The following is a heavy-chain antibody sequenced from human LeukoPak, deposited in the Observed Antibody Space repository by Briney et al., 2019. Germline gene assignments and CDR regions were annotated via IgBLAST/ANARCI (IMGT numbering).Heavy chain of an antibody. Sequence: GGSLRLSCAASGFTFSNYGMHWVRQAPGKGLEWVALISYDGSKEFFADSVKGRFTISRDNSENTVSLQLNNLRAEDTAVYYCATDIRVTGDHWGQGTLVTVSS. CDR1: GFTFSNYG. CDR2: ISYDGSKE. J-gene: IGHJ4*02. D-gene: IGHD2-21*02. V-gene: IGHV3-30*03. CDR3: ATDIRVTGDH.